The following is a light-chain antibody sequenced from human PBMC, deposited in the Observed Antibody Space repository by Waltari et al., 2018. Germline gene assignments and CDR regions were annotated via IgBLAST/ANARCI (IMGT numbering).Light chain of an antibody. V-gene: IGKV4-1*01. CDR3: QQYYSIPYT. J-gene: IGKJ2*01. CDR2: WAS. CDR1: QSVLSSYNNKTY. Sequence: DIVMTQSPDSLAVSLGERATIDCKSSQSVLSSYNNKTYIAWYQQKAGQPPNLLIYWASTRKSGVPDRFSGGGSGTDFTLTISGLQAEDVAVYYCQQYYSIPYTFGQGTKLEIK.